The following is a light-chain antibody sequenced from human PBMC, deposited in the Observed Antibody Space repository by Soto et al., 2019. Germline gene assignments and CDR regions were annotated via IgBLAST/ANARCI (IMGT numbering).Light chain of an antibody. CDR2: RAS. J-gene: IGKJ1*01. Sequence: EVVLTQSPATLYLSPGERVTLSFRASQSVSRTLAWYQQTPGQAPRLLIYRASTSATGIPARFSGSGSGTDFSLSISSLQPEDFAVYYCQQRTDWHRTFGQGTKVEVK. V-gene: IGKV3-11*01. CDR3: QQRTDWHRT. CDR1: QSVSRT.